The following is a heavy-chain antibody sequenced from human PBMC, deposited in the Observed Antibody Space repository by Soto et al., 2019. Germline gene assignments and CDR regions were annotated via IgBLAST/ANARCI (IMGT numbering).Heavy chain of an antibody. V-gene: IGHV4-30-4*01. D-gene: IGHD7-27*01. CDR1: GGSISTVDYW. J-gene: IGHJ4*02. Sequence: QVQLQESGPGLVKPSQTLSLTCTVSGGSISTVDYWWSWIRQSPDMGLEWIGHIYDGGRTYNNPSLESRVTMSVDPSKSQLSLTLSSVSAADTAVYSCARGPSGDKVDSWGQGTLVTVSS. CDR3: ARGPSGDKVDS. CDR2: IYDGGRT.